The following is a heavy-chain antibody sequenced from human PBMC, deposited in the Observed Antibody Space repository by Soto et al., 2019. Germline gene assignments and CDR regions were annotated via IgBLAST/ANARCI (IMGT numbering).Heavy chain of an antibody. Sequence: SETLSLTCALSGGPISSNKWWSWVRQPPGKGLEWIGEIYHSGSTNYNPSLKSRVTISVDKSKNQFSLKLSSVTAADTAVYYCARDRGSGWYGLYYWGQGTLVTVSS. J-gene: IGHJ4*02. CDR3: ARDRGSGWYGLYY. CDR2: IYHSGST. D-gene: IGHD6-19*01. V-gene: IGHV4-4*02. CDR1: GGPISSNKW.